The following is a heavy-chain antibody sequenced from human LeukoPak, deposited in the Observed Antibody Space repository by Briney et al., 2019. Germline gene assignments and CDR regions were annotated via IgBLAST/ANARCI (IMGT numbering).Heavy chain of an antibody. CDR3: TRDRAVYYDFWSGYPLYDY. CDR1: GFTFGDYA. V-gene: IGHV3-49*04. Sequence: PGRSLRLSCTASGFTFGDYAMSWGRQAPGKGLEWVGFIRSKAYGGTTEYAASVKGRFTISRDDSKSIAYLQMNSLKTEDTAVYYCTRDRAVYYDFWSGYPLYDYWGQGTLVTVSS. J-gene: IGHJ4*02. D-gene: IGHD3-3*01. CDR2: IRSKAYGGTT.